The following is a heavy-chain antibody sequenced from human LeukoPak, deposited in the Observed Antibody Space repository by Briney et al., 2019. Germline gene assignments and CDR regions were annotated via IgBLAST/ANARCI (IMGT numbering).Heavy chain of an antibody. J-gene: IGHJ1*01. D-gene: IGHD1-1*01. CDR3: ARGGFPWTGGYFQH. CDR1: GGSISSYY. Sequence: SKTLSLTCTVSGGSISSYYWSWIRQPAGKGLEWIGRIYTSGSTNYNPSLKSRVTMSVDTPKNQFSLKLSSVTAADTAVYYCARGGFPWTGGYFQHWGQGTLVTVSS. V-gene: IGHV4-4*07. CDR2: IYTSGST.